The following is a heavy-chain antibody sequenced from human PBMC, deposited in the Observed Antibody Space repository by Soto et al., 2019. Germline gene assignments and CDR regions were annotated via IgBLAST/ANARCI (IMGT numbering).Heavy chain of an antibody. J-gene: IGHJ2*01. Sequence: QITLKESGPTLVKPTQTLTLTCTFSGFSLTTGGVAVGWIRQPPGKALEWLALIYWDDDKRYSPSLKSRLSNTNDTSKNQVLLTMTNMDPVDTATYYCAHSACSGADCYSRWHFGLWGRGTLVTVSS. CDR1: GFSLTTGGVA. D-gene: IGHD2-15*01. V-gene: IGHV2-5*02. CDR3: AHSACSGADCYSRWHFGL. CDR2: IYWDDDK.